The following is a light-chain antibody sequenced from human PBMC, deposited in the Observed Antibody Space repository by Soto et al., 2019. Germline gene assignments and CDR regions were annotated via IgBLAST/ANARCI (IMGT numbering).Light chain of an antibody. CDR1: QSLLYSDGKTY. Sequence: DIVMTQTPPSLSVTPGQPASISCKSSQSLLYSDGKTYLSWYMQKPGQPPQLLIDEISRRFSGVPDRFRGSGSGTDFTLEISRMAAEDVGVYYCMQTMLAPYAFGQGTKLEIK. J-gene: IGKJ2*01. V-gene: IGKV2D-29*01. CDR3: MQTMLAPYA. CDR2: EIS.